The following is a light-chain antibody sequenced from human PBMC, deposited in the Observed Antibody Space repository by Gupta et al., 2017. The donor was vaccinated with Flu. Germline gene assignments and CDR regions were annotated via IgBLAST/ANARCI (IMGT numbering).Light chain of an antibody. CDR1: QSVLYSSNNKNY. J-gene: IGKJ3*01. Sequence: SLGERATINCKSSQSVLYSSNNKNYLAWYQQKPGQPPKLLIYWASTRESGVPDRFSGSGSGTDFTLTISSLQAEDVAVYYCQQYYSTPFTFAPGTKVDIK. CDR2: WAS. CDR3: QQYYSTPFT. V-gene: IGKV4-1*01.